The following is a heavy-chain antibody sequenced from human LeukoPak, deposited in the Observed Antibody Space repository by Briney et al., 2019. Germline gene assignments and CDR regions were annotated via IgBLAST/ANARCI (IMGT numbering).Heavy chain of an antibody. J-gene: IGHJ4*02. Sequence: PSETLSLTCTVSGGSISSGGYYWSWIRQHPGKGLEWIGYIYYSGSTYYNPSLKSRVTISVDTSKNQFSLKLSSVTAADTAVYYCAREVGVSTPVLAVAGRLFDYWGQGTLATVSS. CDR1: GGSISSGGYY. D-gene: IGHD6-19*01. V-gene: IGHV4-31*03. CDR2: IYYSGST. CDR3: AREVGVSTPVLAVAGRLFDY.